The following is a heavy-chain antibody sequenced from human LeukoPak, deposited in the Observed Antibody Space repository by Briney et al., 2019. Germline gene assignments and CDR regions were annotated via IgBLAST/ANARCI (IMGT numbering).Heavy chain of an antibody. J-gene: IGHJ4*02. D-gene: IGHD3-22*01. V-gene: IGHV3-21*01. CDR3: ARDPEYYDSSGYGDY. Sequence: AGGSLRLSCAASGFTFSSYSMNWVRQAPGKGLEWVSSISSSSSYIYYADSVKGRFTISRDNAKNSLYLQMNGLRAEDTAVYYCARDPEYYDSSGYGDYWGQGTLVTVSS. CDR1: GFTFSSYS. CDR2: ISSSSSYI.